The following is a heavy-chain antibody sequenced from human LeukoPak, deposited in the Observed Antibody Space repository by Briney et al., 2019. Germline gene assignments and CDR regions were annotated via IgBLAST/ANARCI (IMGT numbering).Heavy chain of an antibody. CDR1: GFTFSTCG. J-gene: IGHJ4*02. V-gene: IGHV3-23*01. CDR2: ISDSGEYT. D-gene: IGHD1-7*01. Sequence: GGSLRLTCAASGFTFSTCGMSWVRQAPGKGVDWVSSISDSGEYTYYADSVKGRLSISRDNSKKALYLQMDRLSAEDRAVCDFAKDQRPRGNYGYFDYWGQGTLVTVSS. CDR3: AKDQRPRGNYGYFDY.